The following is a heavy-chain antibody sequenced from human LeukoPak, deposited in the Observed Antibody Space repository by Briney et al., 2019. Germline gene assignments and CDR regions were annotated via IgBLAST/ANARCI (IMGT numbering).Heavy chain of an antibody. CDR1: GGSLSSYY. J-gene: IGHJ6*03. D-gene: IGHD3-10*01. CDR2: ISYSESA. V-gene: IGHV4-59*01. CDR3: PRSRSQDLSTIYSGGYYYMDV. Sequence: SETLSLICTVSGGSLSSYYWSWIRQTPREGLEWVGYISYSESATYHPSLKRRVTLFVQAPKNHFSLTLSSVTEADAAVYYCPRSRSQDLSTIYSGGYYYMDVWGNGTSVTVSS.